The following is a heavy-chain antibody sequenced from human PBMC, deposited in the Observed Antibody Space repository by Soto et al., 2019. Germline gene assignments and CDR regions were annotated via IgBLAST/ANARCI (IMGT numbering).Heavy chain of an antibody. Sequence: QVQLQQSGPGLVKPSETLSLTCSVSGGSIRSDYWSWIRQSPEKGLERIGYFYHSGNSNYNPSLKNRVTISVDTSKNQRSLSLRSVTAADTAVYFCARIASVDPYGYVNGGLDVWGQGTTVTVSS. CDR3: ARIASVDPYGYVNGGLDV. CDR2: FYHSGNS. V-gene: IGHV4-59*01. J-gene: IGHJ6*02. CDR1: GGSIRSDY. D-gene: IGHD5-18*01.